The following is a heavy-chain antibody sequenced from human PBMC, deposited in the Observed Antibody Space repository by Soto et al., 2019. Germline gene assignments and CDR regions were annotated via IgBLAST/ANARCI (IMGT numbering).Heavy chain of an antibody. CDR2: INPSGGST. CDR3: ARVRYYDSSGYSSFQH. D-gene: IGHD3-22*01. V-gene: IGHV1-46*01. J-gene: IGHJ1*01. CDR1: GYTFTSYY. Sequence: QVQLVQSGAEVKKPGASVKVSCKASGYTFTSYYMHWVRQAPGQGLEWMGIINPSGGSTSYAQKFRGRVTMTRDTSTSKVYMELSSLRSEDTDVYYCARVRYYDSSGYSSFQHWGQGTLVTVSS.